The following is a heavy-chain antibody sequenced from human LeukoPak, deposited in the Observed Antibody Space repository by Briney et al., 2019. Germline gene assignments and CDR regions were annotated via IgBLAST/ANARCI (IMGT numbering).Heavy chain of an antibody. CDR1: GGTFSSYA. D-gene: IGHD2-15*01. V-gene: IGHV1-69*05. CDR3: ARLYCSGGSCYSYYYYYMDV. J-gene: IGHJ6*03. CDR2: IIPIFGTA. Sequence: SVKVSCKASGGTFSSYAISWVRQAPGQGLEWMGRIIPIFGTANYAQKFQGRVTITTDESTSTAYMELSSLRSEDTAVYYCARLYCSGGSCYSYYYYYMDVWGKGTTVTVSS.